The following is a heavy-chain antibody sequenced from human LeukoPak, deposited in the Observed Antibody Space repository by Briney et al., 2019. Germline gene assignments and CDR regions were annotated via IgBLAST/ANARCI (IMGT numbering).Heavy chain of an antibody. CDR3: ARDVYYYDSSGSDY. CDR2: ISWNSGSI. V-gene: IGHV3-9*01. D-gene: IGHD3-22*01. CDR1: GFTFDDYA. Sequence: GGSLRLSCAASGFTFDDYAMHWVRQAPGKGLEWVSGISWNSGSIGYADSVKGRFTISRDNAKNSLYLQMNSLRAEDTAVYYCARDVYYYDSSGSDYWGQGTLVTVSS. J-gene: IGHJ4*02.